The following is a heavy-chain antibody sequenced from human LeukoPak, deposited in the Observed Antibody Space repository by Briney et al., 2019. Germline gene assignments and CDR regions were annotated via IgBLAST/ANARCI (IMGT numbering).Heavy chain of an antibody. D-gene: IGHD4-17*01. CDR2: IYHSGST. V-gene: IGHV4-4*02. J-gene: IGHJ4*02. Sequence: PSETLSLTCAVSGGSISSSNWWSWVRQPPGKGLEWIGEIYHSGSTNYNPSLKSRVTISVDKSKNQFSLKLSSVTAADTAVYYCARVLRTVTRYFDYWGQGTLVTVSS. CDR1: GGSISSSNW. CDR3: ARVLRTVTRYFDY.